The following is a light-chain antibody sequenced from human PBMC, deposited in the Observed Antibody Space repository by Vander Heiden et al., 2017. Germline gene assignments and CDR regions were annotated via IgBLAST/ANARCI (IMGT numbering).Light chain of an antibody. CDR1: KLGDKY. Sequence: SYELTQPPSVSVSPGQTASITCSGDKLGDKYACWYQQKPGQSPVLVIYQDSKRTSGIPERFSGSNSGNTATLTISGTQAMDEADYYCQAWDSSTAQGVFGTGTKVTVL. J-gene: IGLJ1*01. CDR2: QDS. V-gene: IGLV3-1*01. CDR3: QAWDSSTAQGV.